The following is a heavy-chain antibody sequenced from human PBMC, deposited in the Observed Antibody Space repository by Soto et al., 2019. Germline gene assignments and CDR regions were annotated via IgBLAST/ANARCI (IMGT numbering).Heavy chain of an antibody. J-gene: IGHJ4*01. V-gene: IGHV3-30-3*01. CDR3: ARGVRAETYYNAFDY. CDR1: GFSFKNYA. D-gene: IGHD3-10*01. CDR2: ISHNDEPKI. Sequence: QVQLVESGGGVVQPGSSLRLSCAASGFSFKNYAFHWVRQAPGKGLEWVALISHNDEPKIFYADSVQGRFTISRDNFKNTVSLQMNSPRDEDTAVYHCARGVRAETYYNAFDYWGQGTKVTVSS.